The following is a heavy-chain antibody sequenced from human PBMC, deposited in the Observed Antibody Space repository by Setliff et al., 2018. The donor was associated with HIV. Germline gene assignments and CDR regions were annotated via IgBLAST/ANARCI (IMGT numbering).Heavy chain of an antibody. CDR1: GYSISSGYY. CDR2: MYYSGST. V-gene: IGHV4-38-2*01. D-gene: IGHD6-19*01. J-gene: IGHJ1*01. Sequence: SETLSLTCAVSGYSISSGYYWGWIRQPPGKGLEWIGSMYYSGSTYYNPSLKSRVTISVDTSKNQFSLKLSSVTAADTAIYYCATRVAYSSGWDEYFQHWGQGTLVTVSS. CDR3: ATRVAYSSGWDEYFQH.